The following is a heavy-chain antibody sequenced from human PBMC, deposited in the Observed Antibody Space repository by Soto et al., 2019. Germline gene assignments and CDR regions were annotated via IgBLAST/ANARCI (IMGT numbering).Heavy chain of an antibody. CDR2: IFPGDSDT. CDR3: AKDRVSEHNNGWPQGS. V-gene: IGHV5-51*01. D-gene: IGHD6-19*01. J-gene: IGHJ4*02. CDR1: GYNFGAYW. Sequence: GESLNISCQGSGYNFGAYWIGWVRQMPGKGLEWMGIIFPGDSDTRYRPSFQGQVTISVDRSINTAYLQWSSLKASDTAVYYCAKDRVSEHNNGWPQGSWGQGTQVTVSS.